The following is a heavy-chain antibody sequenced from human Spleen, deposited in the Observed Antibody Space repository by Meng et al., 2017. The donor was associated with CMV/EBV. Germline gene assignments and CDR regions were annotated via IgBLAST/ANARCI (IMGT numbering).Heavy chain of an antibody. CDR2: ITASGGST. D-gene: IGHD2-2*01. CDR1: RFTFSTYA. J-gene: IGHJ5*02. CDR3: AKGVCSSTTCYSNWFDP. V-gene: IGHV3-23*01. Sequence: GGSLRLSCAASRFTFSTYAMSWVRQAPGEGLVWLSAITASGGSTYYADSVKGRFTISRDNSKNTLYLQMNSLRAEDTAVYYCAKGVCSSTTCYSNWFDPWGQGTLVTVSS.